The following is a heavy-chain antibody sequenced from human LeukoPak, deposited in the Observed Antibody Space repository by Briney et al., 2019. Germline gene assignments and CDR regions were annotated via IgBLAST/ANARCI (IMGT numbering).Heavy chain of an antibody. Sequence: PGGSLRLSCAVSGFTFSSDWMTWVRQAPGKGLEWVANIKEDGSESYYVDSVKGRFTISRDNTKNSLYLQMNSLRAEDTAVYYCAGFPRDPWRFDYWGQGTLVTVSS. CDR1: GFTFSSDW. CDR3: AGFPRDPWRFDY. D-gene: IGHD5-12*01. V-gene: IGHV3-7*03. CDR2: IKEDGSES. J-gene: IGHJ4*02.